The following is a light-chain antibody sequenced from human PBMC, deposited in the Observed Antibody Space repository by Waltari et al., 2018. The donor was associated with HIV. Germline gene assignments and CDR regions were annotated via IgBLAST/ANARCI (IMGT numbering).Light chain of an antibody. CDR3: AAWDDSLSGLVV. J-gene: IGLJ2*01. CDR1: SSDIGAYNY. CDR2: DVN. Sequence: QSALTQPASVSGSPGQSITISCTGTSSDIGAYNYVSWYQQYPGKAPRLLIHDVNKWPSVVSNRFSGSKSGNTASLTISGLQSEDEADYYCAAWDDSLSGLVVFGGGTKLTVL. V-gene: IGLV2-14*01.